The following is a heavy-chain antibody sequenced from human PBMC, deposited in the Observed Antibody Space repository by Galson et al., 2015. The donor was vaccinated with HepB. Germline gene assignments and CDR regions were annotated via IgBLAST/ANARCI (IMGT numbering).Heavy chain of an antibody. CDR3: AREAIPDAVNDY. J-gene: IGHJ4*02. V-gene: IGHV3-33*01. D-gene: IGHD2-2*01. CDR2: MWHDGSNK. Sequence: SLRLSCAASGFTFSSYVMHWVRQAPGKGLEWVAVMWHDGSNKHYADSVKGRFIISRDNSKNMLYLQMNSLRAEDTAVYYCAREAIPDAVNDYWGQGTLVTVSS. CDR1: GFTFSSYV.